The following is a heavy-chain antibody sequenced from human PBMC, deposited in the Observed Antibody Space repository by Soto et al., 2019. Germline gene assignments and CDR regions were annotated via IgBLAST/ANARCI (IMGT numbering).Heavy chain of an antibody. CDR1: GYTFTSYG. J-gene: IGHJ4*02. CDR3: TRDKAMAQFYY. CDR2: INAYNGNT. D-gene: IGHD5-18*01. Sequence: QVQLVQSGAEVKKPGASVKVSCKASGYTFTSYGISWVRQAPGQGLEWMGWINAYNGNTKYAPKLQGRVTMTTDQATSIAYMELRRLTSDDTGVYYCTRDKAMAQFYYWGQGTLVTVSS. V-gene: IGHV1-18*01.